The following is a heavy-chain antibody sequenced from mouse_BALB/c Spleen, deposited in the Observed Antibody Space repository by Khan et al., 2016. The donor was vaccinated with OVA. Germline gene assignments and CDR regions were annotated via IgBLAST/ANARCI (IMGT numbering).Heavy chain of an antibody. J-gene: IGHJ4*01. CDR2: INPSTGYT. CDR3: ASYVGSSYAMYY. D-gene: IGHD1-1*01. CDR1: GYTFTSYW. Sequence: QVQLQQSGAELAKPGASVKMSCKASGYTFTSYWMHWVKQRPGQGLEWIGYINPSTGYTEYNQKFKDKATLTADKSSSTAYLQLSSLTSEDSAVYYCASYVGSSYAMYYWCQGTSVTVSS. V-gene: IGHV1-7*01.